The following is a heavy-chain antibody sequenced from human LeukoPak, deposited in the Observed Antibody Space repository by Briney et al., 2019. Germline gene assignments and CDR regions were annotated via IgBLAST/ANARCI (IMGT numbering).Heavy chain of an antibody. V-gene: IGHV4-59*12. CDR3: ARGAVVDY. D-gene: IGHD4-23*01. CDR2: IYYSGST. Sequence: SETLSLTCTVSGGSISSYYWSWIRQPPGKGLEWIGYIYYSGSTNYNPSLKSRVTISVDTSKNQFSLKLSSVTAADTAVYYCARGAVVDYWGQGTLVTVSS. CDR1: GGSISSYY. J-gene: IGHJ4*02.